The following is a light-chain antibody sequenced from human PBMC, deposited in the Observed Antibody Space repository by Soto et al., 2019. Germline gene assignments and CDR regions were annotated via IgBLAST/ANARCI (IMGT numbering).Light chain of an antibody. CDR1: SDDVGGYNY. V-gene: IGLV2-14*01. Sequence: QSVLTQPASVSGSPGQSITISCTGTSDDVGGYNYVSWYQQHPGKAPKLMICEVTNRPSGISDRFSGSKSGNTASLTISGLQSEDEADYHCSSYTNSDTRVVFGGGTKLTVL. CDR2: EVT. J-gene: IGLJ2*01. CDR3: SSYTNSDTRVV.